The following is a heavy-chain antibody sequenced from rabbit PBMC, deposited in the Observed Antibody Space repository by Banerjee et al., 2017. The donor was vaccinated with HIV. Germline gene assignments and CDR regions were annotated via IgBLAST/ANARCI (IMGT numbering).Heavy chain of an antibody. J-gene: IGHJ3*01. V-gene: IGHV1S40*01. CDR3: ARVTGYGSTSGHPTRLDL. CDR2: IYLGSSVGT. Sequence: QSLEESGGDLVKPGASLTLTCTASGFDFSSNAMCWVRQAPGKGLEWIACIYLGSSVGTAYASWAKGRFTISKTSSTTVTLQMTSLTAADTATYFCARVTGYGSTSGHPTRLDLWGPGTLVTVS. CDR1: GFDFSSNA. D-gene: IGHD1-1*01.